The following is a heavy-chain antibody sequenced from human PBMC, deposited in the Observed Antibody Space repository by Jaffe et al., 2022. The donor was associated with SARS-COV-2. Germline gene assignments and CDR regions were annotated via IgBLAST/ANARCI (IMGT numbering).Heavy chain of an antibody. V-gene: IGHV3-74*01. CDR1: GFTFSTYW. D-gene: IGHD3-16*01. CDR3: ARGDSVGGMVFEF. CDR2: LNSDGSSA. Sequence: VQLVESGGGLVQPGGSLRLSCAASGFTFSTYWMHWVRQAPGKGLVWVSRLNSDGSSASYADSVRGRFTISRDNAKNTLYLQMNSLRAEDTAFYYCARGDSVGGMVFEFWGQGSLVTVSS. J-gene: IGHJ4*02.